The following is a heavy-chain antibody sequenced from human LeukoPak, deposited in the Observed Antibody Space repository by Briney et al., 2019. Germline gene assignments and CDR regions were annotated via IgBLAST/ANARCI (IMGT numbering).Heavy chain of an antibody. Sequence: SETLSLTCTVSGGSISSSPYYWAWIRQPPGRGLEWIGSIYYRGNTYHNPSLKSRVTISVDTSKNQFSLSVISVTAADTAVYFCARPTTGPATQGYDSWGQGIQVTVAS. CDR2: IYYRGNT. D-gene: IGHD1-1*01. J-gene: IGHJ4*02. V-gene: IGHV4-39*01. CDR1: GGSISSSPYY. CDR3: ARPTTGPATQGYDS.